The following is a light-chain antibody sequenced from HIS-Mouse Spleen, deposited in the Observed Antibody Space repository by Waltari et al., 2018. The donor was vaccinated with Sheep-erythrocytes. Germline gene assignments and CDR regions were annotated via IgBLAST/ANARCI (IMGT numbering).Light chain of an antibody. CDR3: QSYDSSLSGSV. CDR1: SPNIGAGYD. V-gene: IGLV1-40*01. CDR2: GTS. Sequence: QSVLTQPPSVSGAPGQRVTSSCTVSSPNIGAGYDVHWYQQLPGTAPQPLIYGTSNRPSGVPDRFSGSKSGTSASLAITGLQAEDEADYYCQSYDSSLSGSVFGGGTKLTVL. J-gene: IGLJ3*02.